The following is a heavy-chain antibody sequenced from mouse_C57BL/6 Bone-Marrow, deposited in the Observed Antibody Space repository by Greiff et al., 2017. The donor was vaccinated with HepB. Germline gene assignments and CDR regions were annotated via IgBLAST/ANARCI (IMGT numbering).Heavy chain of an antibody. CDR1: GFNIKDDY. CDR2: IDPENGDT. V-gene: IGHV14-4*01. D-gene: IGHD1-1*01. Sequence: SGAELVRPGASVKLSCTASGFNIKDDYMHWVKQRPEQGLEWIGWIDPENGDTEYASKFQGKATITADTSSNTAYLQLSSLTSEDTAVYYCTYYYGSSYGFAYWGQGTLVTVSA. CDR3: TYYYGSSYGFAY. J-gene: IGHJ3*01.